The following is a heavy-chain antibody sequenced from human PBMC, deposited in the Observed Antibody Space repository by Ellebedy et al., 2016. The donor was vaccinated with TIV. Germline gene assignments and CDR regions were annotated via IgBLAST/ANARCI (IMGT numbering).Heavy chain of an antibody. CDR3: AKGNYYDSSGYYRL. CDR1: GFTFSSYS. D-gene: IGHD3-22*01. J-gene: IGHJ4*02. Sequence: GESLKISXAASGFTFSSYSMNWVRQAPGKGLEWVSSTSSSSSYIYYADSVKGRFTISRDNAKNSLYLQMNSLRAEDTALYYCAKGNYYDSSGYYRLWGQGTLVTVSS. V-gene: IGHV3-21*04. CDR2: TSSSSSYI.